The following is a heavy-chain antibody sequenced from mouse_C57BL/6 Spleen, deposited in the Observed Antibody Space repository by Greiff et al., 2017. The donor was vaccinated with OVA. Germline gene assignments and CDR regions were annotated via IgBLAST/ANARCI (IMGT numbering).Heavy chain of an antibody. CDR2: INPYNGGT. Sequence: EVQLQQSGPVLVKPGASVKMSCKASGYTFTDYYMNWVKQSHGKSLEWIGVINPYNGGTSYNQKFKGKATLTVDKSSSTAYMELNSLTSEDSAVYYCATICYGYDDYAMDYWGQGTSVTVSS. J-gene: IGHJ4*01. CDR1: GYTFTDYY. D-gene: IGHD2-2*01. CDR3: ATICYGYDDYAMDY. V-gene: IGHV1-19*01.